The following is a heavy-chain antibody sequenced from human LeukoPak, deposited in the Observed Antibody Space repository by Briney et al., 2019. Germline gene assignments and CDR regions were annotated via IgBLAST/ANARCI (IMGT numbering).Heavy chain of an antibody. CDR2: TYYRSKWYN. V-gene: IGHV6-1*01. CDR3: ARDLGPGVQLWLGYYYYYGMDV. D-gene: IGHD5-18*01. J-gene: IGHJ6*02. Sequence: SQTLSLTCAISGDSVSSNSAAWNWIRQSPSRGLEWLGRTYYRSKWYNDYAVSVKSRITINPDTSKNQFSLQLNSVTPEDTAVYYCARDLGPGVQLWLGYYYYYGMDVWGQGTTVTVSS. CDR1: GDSVSSNSAA.